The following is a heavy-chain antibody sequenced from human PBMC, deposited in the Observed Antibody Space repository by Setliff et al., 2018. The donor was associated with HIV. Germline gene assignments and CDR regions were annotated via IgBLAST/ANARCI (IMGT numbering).Heavy chain of an antibody. Sequence: PSETLSLTCTVSGGSISSYYWSWIRQPAGKGLEWIGRFYTSGSTNYNPSLESRVTISVDTSKNQFSLKLSSVTAADTAVYYCARDGDSGTLYDAFDIWGQGTMVTVSS. CDR3: ARDGDSGTLYDAFDI. CDR2: FYTSGST. CDR1: GGSISSYY. D-gene: IGHD1-26*01. J-gene: IGHJ3*02. V-gene: IGHV4-4*07.